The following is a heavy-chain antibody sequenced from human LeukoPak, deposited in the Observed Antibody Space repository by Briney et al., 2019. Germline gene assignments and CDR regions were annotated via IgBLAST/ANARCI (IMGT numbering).Heavy chain of an antibody. CDR1: GFTFSSYW. V-gene: IGHV3-7*01. D-gene: IGHD1/OR15-1a*01. Sequence: GGSLRLSCAASGFTFSSYWMSWVRQAPGKGLEWVANIKQDGSEKYYVDSVKGRFTISRDNAKNSLYLQMNSLRAEDTAVYYCAREAYNWNIDVFDIWGQGTMVTVSS. CDR3: AREAYNWNIDVFDI. CDR2: IKQDGSEK. J-gene: IGHJ3*02.